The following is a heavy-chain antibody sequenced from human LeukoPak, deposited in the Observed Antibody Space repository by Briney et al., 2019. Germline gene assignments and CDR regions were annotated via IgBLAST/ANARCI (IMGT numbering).Heavy chain of an antibody. CDR2: INPSGGST. Sequence: ASVKVSCKASGYTFTSYYMHWVRQAPGQGLEWMGIINPSGGSTSYAQKFQGRVTMTRDTSTSTVYMALSSLRSEDTAVYYCARAITGSSGWSYYYGMDVWGQGTTVTVSS. V-gene: IGHV1-46*01. CDR3: ARAITGSSGWSYYYGMDV. CDR1: GYTFTSYY. J-gene: IGHJ6*02. D-gene: IGHD6-19*01.